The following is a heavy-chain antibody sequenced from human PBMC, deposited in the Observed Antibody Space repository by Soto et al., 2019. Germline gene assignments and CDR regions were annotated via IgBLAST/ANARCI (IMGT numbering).Heavy chain of an antibody. CDR1: GGSISNYY. V-gene: IGHV4-4*07. CDR2: IYTSGST. Sequence: QVQLQESGPGLVKPSETLSLTCTVSGGSISNYYWSWIRQPAGKGLEWIGRIYTSGSTDSHPSLKSRVTISIDTSKNQFSLKVTSMTAADTAVYYCARERREEIHDGYDIDYWGQGTLVTVSS. D-gene: IGHD5-12*01. CDR3: ARERREEIHDGYDIDY. J-gene: IGHJ4*02.